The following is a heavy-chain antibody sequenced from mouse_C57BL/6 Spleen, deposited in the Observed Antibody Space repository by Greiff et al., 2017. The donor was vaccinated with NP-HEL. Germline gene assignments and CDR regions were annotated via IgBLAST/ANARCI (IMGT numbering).Heavy chain of an antibody. J-gene: IGHJ1*03. CDR3: ASDGSAFHWYIDY. Sequence: VQLQQSGAELARPGASVKLSCKASGYTFTSYSMHWVKQRPGQGLEWIGNINPNSGNTKYNQKFKDKATLTADKSSSTAYMQLSSLTSEDSAVYYCASDGSAFHWYIDYWGKGTTVTVSS. V-gene: IGHV1-4*01. CDR2: INPNSGNT. D-gene: IGHD1-1*01. CDR1: GYTFTSYS.